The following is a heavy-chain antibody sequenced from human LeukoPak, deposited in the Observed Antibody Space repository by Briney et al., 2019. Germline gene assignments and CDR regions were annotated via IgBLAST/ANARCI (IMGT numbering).Heavy chain of an antibody. CDR2: ISSSSSYI. J-gene: IGHJ4*02. Sequence: GGSLRLSCAASGFTFSSYSMNWVHQAPGKGLEWVSSISSSSSYIYYADSVKGRFTISRDNAKNSLYLQMNSLRAEDTAVYYCARDLGVWFGELSPVGYWGQGTLVTVSS. CDR3: ARDLGVWFGELSPVGY. CDR1: GFTFSSYS. V-gene: IGHV3-21*01. D-gene: IGHD3-10*01.